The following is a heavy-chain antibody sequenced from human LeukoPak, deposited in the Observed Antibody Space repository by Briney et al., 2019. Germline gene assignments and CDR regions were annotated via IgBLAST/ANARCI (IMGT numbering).Heavy chain of an antibody. J-gene: IGHJ6*02. CDR3: VRGYSFGPYGMDV. Sequence: TGGSLRLSCAASGFTFSSNAMNWVRQAPGKGLEYVSAISDSGGSTYYADSVKGRFTISRDNYLQMSSLRAEDTAVYFCVRGYSFGPYGMDVWGQGTTVTVSS. V-gene: IGHV3-64D*09. D-gene: IGHD2-15*01. CDR1: GFTFSSNA. CDR2: ISDSGGST.